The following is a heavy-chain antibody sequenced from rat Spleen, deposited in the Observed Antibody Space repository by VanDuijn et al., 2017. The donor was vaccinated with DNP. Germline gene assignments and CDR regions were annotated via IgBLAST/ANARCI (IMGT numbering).Heavy chain of an antibody. J-gene: IGHJ2*01. CDR3: TREEPRVLYYFSSLFDY. CDR2: ISSGGSS. D-gene: IGHD1-2*01. Sequence: QVQLGESGPGLMQPSQTLSLTCTVSGFSLTKFGVSWVRQSPGKGLEWIAAISSGGSSYFNSALKSRLSISRDTSKSQVFLEMNSLQTEDTAIYFCTREEPRVLYYFSSLFDYWGQGIMVTVSS. V-gene: IGHV2S12*01. CDR1: GFSLTKFG.